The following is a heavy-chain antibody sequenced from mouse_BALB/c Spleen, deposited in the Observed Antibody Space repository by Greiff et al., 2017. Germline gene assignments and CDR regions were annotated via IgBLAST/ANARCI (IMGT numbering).Heavy chain of an antibody. CDR3: ARAFTVVAHFDY. CDR1: GFSLTSYG. V-gene: IGHV2-9*02. D-gene: IGHD1-1*01. J-gene: IGHJ2*01. CDR2: IWAGGST. Sequence: QVTLKESGPGLVAPSQSLSITCTVSGFSLTSYGVHWVRQPPGKGLEWLGVIWAGGSTNYNSALMSRLSISKDNSKSQVFLKMNSLQTDDTAMYYCARAFTVVAHFDYWGQGTTLTVSS.